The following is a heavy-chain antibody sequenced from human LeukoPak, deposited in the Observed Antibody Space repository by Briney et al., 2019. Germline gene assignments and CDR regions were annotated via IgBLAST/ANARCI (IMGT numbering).Heavy chain of an antibody. CDR2: ISDSGTT. D-gene: IGHD1-7*01. V-gene: IGHV4-61*01. CDR3: ARLELPGSYFDH. CDR1: GCSVSSDSYY. J-gene: IGHJ4*02. Sequence: PSETLSLTCSVSGCSVSSDSYYWSWIRQPPGEGLEWIGYISDSGTTNYKPSLKRRATISLDTSKNQFSLKLSSVTAADTAVYYCARLELPGSYFDHWGQGHRGTVSS.